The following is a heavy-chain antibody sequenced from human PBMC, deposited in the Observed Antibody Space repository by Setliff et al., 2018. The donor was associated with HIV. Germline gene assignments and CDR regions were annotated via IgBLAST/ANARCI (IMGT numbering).Heavy chain of an antibody. V-gene: IGHV3-74*01. CDR2: INSDGSST. Sequence: GGSLRLSCAASGFTFSSYWMHWVRQAPGKGLVWVSRINSDGSSTSYADSVKGRFTISRDNAKNTLYLQMNSLRAEDTAVYYCASPYSGSYYPPEHLPHYGMDVWGQGTTVTVSS. D-gene: IGHD1-26*01. CDR1: GFTFSSYW. CDR3: ASPYSGSYYPPEHLPHYGMDV. J-gene: IGHJ6*02.